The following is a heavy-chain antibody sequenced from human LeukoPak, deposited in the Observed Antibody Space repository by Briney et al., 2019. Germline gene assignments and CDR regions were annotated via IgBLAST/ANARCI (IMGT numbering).Heavy chain of an antibody. J-gene: IGHJ4*02. Sequence: GASVKVSCKASGYTFTGYYMHWVRQAPGKGLEWMGGFDPEDGETIYAQKFQGRVTMTEDISTDTAYMELSSLRSEDTAVYYCATELPMAQPYYWGQGTLVTVSS. V-gene: IGHV1-24*01. CDR1: GYTFTGYY. CDR3: ATELPMAQPYY. CDR2: FDPEDGET. D-gene: IGHD3-10*01.